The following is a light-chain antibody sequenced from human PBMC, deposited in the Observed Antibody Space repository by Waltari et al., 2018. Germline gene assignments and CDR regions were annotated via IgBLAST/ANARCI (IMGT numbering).Light chain of an antibody. CDR1: SSDIGGYHY. Sequence: QSALTQPASVSGSPGQSITISCTGTSSDIGGYHYLSWYQQHPDKAPKLIIYDVRNRPSGVSARFSASRSANTASLTISGLQAEDEAYYYCSSYTSDNTRIFGGGTKLTVL. J-gene: IGLJ2*01. CDR2: DVR. V-gene: IGLV2-14*03. CDR3: SSYTSDNTRI.